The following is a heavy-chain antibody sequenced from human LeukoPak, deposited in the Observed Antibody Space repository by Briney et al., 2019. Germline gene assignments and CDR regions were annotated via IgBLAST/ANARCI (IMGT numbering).Heavy chain of an antibody. V-gene: IGHV3-66*01. D-gene: IGHD6-19*01. CDR3: ARGATVAGDFDY. J-gene: IGHJ4*02. Sequence: GGSLRLSCAASRLTVSSNYTSWVRQAPGKGLEWVSVLYSGGDTYYADSVRGRFTISRDNSKNSLYLQMNSLRAEDTAVYYYARGATVAGDFDYWGQGTLVTVSS. CDR1: RLTVSSNY. CDR2: LYSGGDT.